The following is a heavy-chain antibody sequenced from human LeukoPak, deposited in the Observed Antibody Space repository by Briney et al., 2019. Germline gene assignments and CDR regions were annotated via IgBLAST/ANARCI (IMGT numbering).Heavy chain of an antibody. CDR3: ARQLGKYYYDSSGYYCY. V-gene: IGHV1-18*01. CDR2: ISAYNGNT. CDR1: GYTFTSYG. J-gene: IGHJ4*02. Sequence: GASVKVSCKASGYTFTSYGISWVRQAPGQGLEWMGWISAYNGNTNYAQKLQGRVTMTTDTSTSTAYMELRSLRSDDTAVYYCARQLGKYYYDSSGYYCYWGQGTLVTVSS. D-gene: IGHD3-22*01.